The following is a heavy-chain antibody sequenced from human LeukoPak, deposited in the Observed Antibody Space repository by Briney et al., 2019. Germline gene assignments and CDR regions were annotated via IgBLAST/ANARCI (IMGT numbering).Heavy chain of an antibody. CDR3: ARVLASDSDYYYYGMDV. V-gene: IGHV4-61*01. CDR1: GDSVSSGSYY. CDR2: IYHSGTT. D-gene: IGHD2-15*01. J-gene: IGHJ6*02. Sequence: SETLSLTCTVSGDSVSSGSYYWSRIRQPPGKGLEWIGYIYHSGTTYYNPSLKSRVTISVDTSKNQFALKLSSVTAADTAEYYCARVLASDSDYYYYGMDVWGQGTTVTVSS.